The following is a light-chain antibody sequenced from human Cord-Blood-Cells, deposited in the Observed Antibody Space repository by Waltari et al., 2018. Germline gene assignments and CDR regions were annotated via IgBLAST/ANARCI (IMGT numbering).Light chain of an antibody. CDR1: QSVSSSY. Sequence: EIVLTPSPGTLSLSPGERATLSCRASQSVSSSYLAWYQQKPGQAPRLLIDGASSRATGIPDRFSGSGSGTDFTLTISRLEPGDFAVYYCQQYGSSPLTFGGGTKVEIK. CDR3: QQYGSSPLT. CDR2: GAS. V-gene: IGKV3-20*01. J-gene: IGKJ4*01.